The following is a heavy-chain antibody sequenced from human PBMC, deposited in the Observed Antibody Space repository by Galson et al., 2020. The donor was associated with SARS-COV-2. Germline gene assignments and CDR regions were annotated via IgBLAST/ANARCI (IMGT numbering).Heavy chain of an antibody. D-gene: IGHD6-13*01. CDR1: GGSFSGYY. Sequence: SQTLSLTCAVYGGSFSGYYWNWIRQPPGKGLEWIGEINHSGSTNYNPSLKSRVTISVDTSKNQFSLKLSSVTAADTAVYYCARGRYSSSWYGVLYWFDPWGQGTLVTVSS. V-gene: IGHV4-34*01. CDR2: INHSGST. J-gene: IGHJ5*02. CDR3: ARGRYSSSWYGVLYWFDP.